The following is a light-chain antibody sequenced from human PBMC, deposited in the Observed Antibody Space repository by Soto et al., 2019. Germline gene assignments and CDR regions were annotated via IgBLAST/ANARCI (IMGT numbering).Light chain of an antibody. CDR3: SSYTTSYFYV. Sequence: QSALTQPASVSGSPRQSITISCTGSGRDIGAYDYVSWYQQHPGKAPKLLIYGVNNRPSGVSYRFSASKSAFTASLTISGLQAEDEAHYYCSSYTTSYFYVFGPGTKVTVL. V-gene: IGLV2-14*01. J-gene: IGLJ1*01. CDR2: GVN. CDR1: GRDIGAYDY.